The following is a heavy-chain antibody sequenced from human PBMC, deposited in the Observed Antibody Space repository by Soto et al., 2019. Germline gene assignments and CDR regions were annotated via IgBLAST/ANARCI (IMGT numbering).Heavy chain of an antibody. CDR2: INAGNGNT. CDR1: GYTFTSYV. D-gene: IGHD1-26*01. Sequence: ASVKVSCKASGYTFTSYVMHWVRQAPGQRLEWMGWINAGNGNTKYSQKFQGRVTITRDTSASTAYMELSSLRSEDTAIYYCARGMWELPIDYWGQGTLVTVS. V-gene: IGHV1-3*01. J-gene: IGHJ4*02. CDR3: ARGMWELPIDY.